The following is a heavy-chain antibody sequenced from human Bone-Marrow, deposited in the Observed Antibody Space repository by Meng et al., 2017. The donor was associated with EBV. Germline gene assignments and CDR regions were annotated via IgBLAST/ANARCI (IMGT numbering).Heavy chain of an antibody. CDR1: GYTFSGYY. V-gene: IGHV1-2*06. Sequence: QGQLVQSGDEVKKPGASVKVSCKASGYTFSGYYMHWVRQAPGQGLEWMGRINPNSGGTDYAQMFQGRATMTRDTSISTAYMELSRLRSDDTAVYYCARGRGYYGSGTYYAFDNWGQGTLVTLSS. CDR2: INPNSGGT. CDR3: ARGRGYYGSGTYYAFDN. J-gene: IGHJ4*02. D-gene: IGHD3-10*01.